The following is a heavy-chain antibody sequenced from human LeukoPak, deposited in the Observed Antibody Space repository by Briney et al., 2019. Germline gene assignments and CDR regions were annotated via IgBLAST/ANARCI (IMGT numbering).Heavy chain of an antibody. D-gene: IGHD3-9*01. V-gene: IGHV4-59*11. CDR1: GGSISSHY. CDR3: AGPRTVYYFPLGY. J-gene: IGHJ4*02. Sequence: PSETLSLTCTVSGGSISSHYWSWVRQPPGKGLEWIAYMYYSGTTNYNPSLKSRVTMSVDTSKNQFSLKLTSMTAADTAVYYCAGPRTVYYFPLGYGAKGPLVTVSS. CDR2: MYYSGTT.